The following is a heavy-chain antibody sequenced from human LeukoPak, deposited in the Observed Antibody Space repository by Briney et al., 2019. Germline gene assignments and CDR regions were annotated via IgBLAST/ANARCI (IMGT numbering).Heavy chain of an antibody. CDR3: AKAESAAGLMYFLH. V-gene: IGHV3-23*01. Sequence: PGGSLRLSCAASGFTFSSYAMSWVRQAPGKGLEWVSAISGSGGSTYYADSVKGRFTISRDNSKNMLFLQMNSLRGEDTAIYYCAKAESAAGLMYFLHWGQGTFVTVSS. J-gene: IGHJ1*01. CDR2: ISGSGGST. CDR1: GFTFSSYA. D-gene: IGHD3-3*01.